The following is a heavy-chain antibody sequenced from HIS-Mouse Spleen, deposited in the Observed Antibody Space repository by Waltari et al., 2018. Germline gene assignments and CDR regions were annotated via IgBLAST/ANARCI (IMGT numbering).Heavy chain of an antibody. D-gene: IGHD6-13*01. V-gene: IGHV4-39*07. J-gene: IGHJ2*01. CDR1: GGPTSSSSST. CDR2: IYYSGST. CDR3: AREIPYSSSWYDWYFDL. Sequence: QLQLQESGPGLVKPSETLSLTCTVPGGPTSSSSSTRGWIRQPPGKGPEWIGGIYYSGSTYYHPSLKSRVTISVDTSKNQFSLKLSSVTAADTAVYYCAREIPYSSSWYDWYFDLWGRGTLVTVSS.